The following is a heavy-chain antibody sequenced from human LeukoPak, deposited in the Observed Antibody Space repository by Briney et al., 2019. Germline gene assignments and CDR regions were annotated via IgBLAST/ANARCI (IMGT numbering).Heavy chain of an antibody. D-gene: IGHD6-19*01. CDR3: ARGNSVAGTDISY. CDR1: GFTFSTYS. Sequence: GGSLRLSCAASGFTFSTYSMNWVRQAPGKGLEWVSSISSSSGYIYHADSVKGRFTISRDNAKNSLYLQMNSLRAEDTAVYYCARGNSVAGTDISYWGQGTLVTVSS. J-gene: IGHJ4*02. V-gene: IGHV3-21*01. CDR2: ISSSSGYI.